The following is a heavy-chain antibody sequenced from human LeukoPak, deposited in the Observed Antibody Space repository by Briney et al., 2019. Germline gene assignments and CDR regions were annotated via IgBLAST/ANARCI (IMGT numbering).Heavy chain of an antibody. CDR1: GYSFTSYW. CDR2: IYPGDSDT. D-gene: IGHD1-26*01. CDR3: ARLNSGSYEGSDY. J-gene: IGHJ4*02. V-gene: IGHV5-51*01. Sequence: GESLKISCKGSGYSFTSYWIGWVRQMPGKGLEWMEIIYPGDSDTRYSPSFQGQVTISADKSISTAYLQWSILKASDTAMYYCARLNSGSYEGSDYWGQGTLVTVSS.